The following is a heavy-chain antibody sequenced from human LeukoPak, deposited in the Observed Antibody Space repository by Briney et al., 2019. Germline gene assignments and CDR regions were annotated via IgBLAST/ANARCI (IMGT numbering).Heavy chain of an antibody. V-gene: IGHV1-18*01. Sequence: SVKVSCXAXXYTFTSYGISWVRQAPGQGLEWMGWISAYNGNTNYAQKLQGRVTMTTDTSTSTAYMELRSLRSDDTAVYYCARAYYDSSGYSYYFDYWGQGTLVTVSS. CDR1: XYTFTSYG. D-gene: IGHD3-22*01. J-gene: IGHJ4*02. CDR3: ARAYYDSSGYSYYFDY. CDR2: ISAYNGNT.